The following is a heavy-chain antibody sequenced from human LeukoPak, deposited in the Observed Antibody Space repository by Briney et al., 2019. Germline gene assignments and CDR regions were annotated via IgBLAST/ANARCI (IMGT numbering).Heavy chain of an antibody. CDR2: FDPEDGET. J-gene: IGHJ4*02. CDR1: GYTLTELS. V-gene: IGHV1-24*01. D-gene: IGHD2-15*01. CDR3: KTTTYCSGGSCLFDY. Sequence: APVKASCKVSGYTLTELSMHWVRQAPGKGLEWMGGFDPEDGETIYAQKFQGRVTMTEDTSTDTAYMELSSLRSEDTAVYYCKTTTYCSGGSCLFDYWGQGTLVTVSS.